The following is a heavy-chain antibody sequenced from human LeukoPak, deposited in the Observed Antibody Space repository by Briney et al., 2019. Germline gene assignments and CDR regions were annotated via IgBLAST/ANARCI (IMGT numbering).Heavy chain of an antibody. Sequence: GGSLRLSCAASGFTFSNAWMSWVRQAPGKGLEWVSRIKSKTDGGTTDYAAPVKGRFTISRDDSKNTLYLQMNSLKTEDTAVYYCTILAMGIDYWGQGTLVTVSS. D-gene: IGHD7-27*01. CDR1: GFTFSNAW. J-gene: IGHJ4*02. CDR2: IKSKTDGGTT. V-gene: IGHV3-15*01. CDR3: TILAMGIDY.